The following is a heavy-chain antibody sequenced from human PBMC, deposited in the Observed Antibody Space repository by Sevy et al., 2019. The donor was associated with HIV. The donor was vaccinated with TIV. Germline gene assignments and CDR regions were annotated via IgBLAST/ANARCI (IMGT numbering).Heavy chain of an antibody. CDR2: INHSGST. CDR1: GGSFSGYY. V-gene: IGHV4-34*01. CDR3: ARASGGGNSLWFDP. Sequence: SETLSLTCAVYGGSFSGYYWSWIRQPPGKGLEWIGEINHSGSTNYNPSLKSRVTISVDTSKNQFSLKLSPVTAADTAVYYCARASGGGNSLWFDPWGQGTLVTVSS. J-gene: IGHJ5*02. D-gene: IGHD2-21*02.